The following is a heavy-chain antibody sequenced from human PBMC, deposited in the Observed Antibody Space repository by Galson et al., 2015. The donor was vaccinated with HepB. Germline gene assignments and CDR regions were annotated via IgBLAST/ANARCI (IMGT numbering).Heavy chain of an antibody. CDR1: GGSISSYY. V-gene: IGHV4-59*01. CDR3: ARFSGYDGAFDI. CDR2: IYSSGST. D-gene: IGHD5-12*01. Sequence: TLSLTCTVSGGSISSYYWSWIRQPPGKGLEWIGYIYSSGSTNYNPSLKSRVTISVDTSKSPFSLKLNSVTAADTAMYYCARFSGYDGAFDIWGQGTMVSVSS. J-gene: IGHJ3*02.